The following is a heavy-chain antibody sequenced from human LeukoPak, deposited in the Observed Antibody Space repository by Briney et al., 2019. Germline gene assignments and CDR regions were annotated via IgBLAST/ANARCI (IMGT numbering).Heavy chain of an antibody. CDR2: ISGGGGST. Sequence: GGSLRLSCAAAGFTFSDYGMNWVRQAPGKGLEWVSGISGGGGSTYYADSVKGRFTISRENSKNTLYLQMNSLRAEDTAVYYCAKDVHYDFWSGFDYWGQGTLVTVSS. J-gene: IGHJ4*02. V-gene: IGHV3-23*01. D-gene: IGHD3-3*01. CDR1: GFTFSDYG. CDR3: AKDVHYDFWSGFDY.